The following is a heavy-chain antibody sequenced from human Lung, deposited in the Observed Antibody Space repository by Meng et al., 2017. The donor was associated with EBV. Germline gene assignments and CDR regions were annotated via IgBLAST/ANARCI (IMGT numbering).Heavy chain of an antibody. CDR2: IYYSGST. D-gene: IGHD3-22*01. J-gene: IGHJ4*02. V-gene: IGHV4-31*03. Sequence: QLQESVPGLVKPSQTRSLTCTVSGGSISSGGYYWSWIRQHPGKGLEWIGYIYYSGSTYYNPSLKSRVTISVDTSKNQFSLKLSSVTAADTAVYYCARVYYYDSSGYSHWGQGTLVTVSS. CDR3: ARVYYYDSSGYSH. CDR1: GGSISSGGYY.